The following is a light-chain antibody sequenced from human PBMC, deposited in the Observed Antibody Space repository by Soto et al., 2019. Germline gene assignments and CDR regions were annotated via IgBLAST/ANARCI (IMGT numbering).Light chain of an antibody. J-gene: IGLJ1*01. Sequence: QSALTQPASVSGSPGQSITISCTGTSSDVGSYNLVSWYQQHPGKAPKLMIYEGSKRPSGVSNRFSGSTSGNTASLTISGLQAEDEADYYCCSYAGNYTYDFGIGTKLTVL. CDR1: SSDVGSYNL. CDR3: CSYAGNYTYD. V-gene: IGLV2-23*01. CDR2: EGS.